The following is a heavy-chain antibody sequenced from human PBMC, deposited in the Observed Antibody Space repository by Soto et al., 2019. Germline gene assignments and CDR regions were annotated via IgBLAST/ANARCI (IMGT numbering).Heavy chain of an antibody. J-gene: IGHJ4*02. CDR3: ARDTGGYDEMFDY. V-gene: IGHV3-23*03. CDR2: VNNAGTNT. Sequence: GALGLSCVASGFTFSNYGMRLARQAPGKGPDWVSTVNNAGTNTQYADCVKSRFIIAIDNSMTTLYRQMNNLRDYDTAKYCSARDTGGYDEMFDYGSQGNQGTGSS. CDR1: GFTFSNYG. D-gene: IGHD5-12*01.